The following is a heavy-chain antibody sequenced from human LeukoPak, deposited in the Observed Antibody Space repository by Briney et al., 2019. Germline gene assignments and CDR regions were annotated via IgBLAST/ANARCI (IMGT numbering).Heavy chain of an antibody. J-gene: IGHJ2*01. CDR2: ISYDGSNK. D-gene: IGHD3-9*01. CDR3: AREYSTLTGYLYWYFDL. V-gene: IGHV3-30*03. Sequence: GRSLRLSCAASGFTFSSYGMHWVRQAPGKGLEWVAVISYDGSNKYYADSVKGRFTISRGNSKNTLYLQMNSLRAEDTAVYYCAREYSTLTGYLYWYFDLWGRGTLVTVSS. CDR1: GFTFSSYG.